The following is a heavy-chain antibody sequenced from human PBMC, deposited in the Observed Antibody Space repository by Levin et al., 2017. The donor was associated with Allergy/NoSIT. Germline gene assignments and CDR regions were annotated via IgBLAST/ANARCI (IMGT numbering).Heavy chain of an antibody. J-gene: IGHJ4*02. CDR2: INPNSGVT. V-gene: IGHV1-2*06. D-gene: IGHD5-12*01. Sequence: GESLKISCKASGYIFTGYHMHWVRQAPGQGLEWMGRINPNSGVTNYAQKFQGRVTLTRDTSISTAYVELSRLRSDDTAVYYCASLLGYRGYDWFFDSWGQGTLVTVSS. CDR1: GYIFTGYH. CDR3: ASLLGYRGYDWFFDS.